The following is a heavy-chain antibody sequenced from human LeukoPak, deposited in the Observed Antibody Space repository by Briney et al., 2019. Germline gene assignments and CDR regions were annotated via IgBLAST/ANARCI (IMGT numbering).Heavy chain of an antibody. CDR3: ARRRYYDSTGYLE. J-gene: IGHJ1*01. V-gene: IGHV4-39*01. CDR1: GGFISSSSYY. CDR2: IYYSGST. Sequence: SETLSLTCTISGGFISSSSYYWGWIRQPPGKGLEWIGDIYYSGSTYHNPALKSRVSMSIDTSKNQFSLELRSVAAADTALYYCARRRYYDSTGYLEWGQGTLVTVTS. D-gene: IGHD3-22*01.